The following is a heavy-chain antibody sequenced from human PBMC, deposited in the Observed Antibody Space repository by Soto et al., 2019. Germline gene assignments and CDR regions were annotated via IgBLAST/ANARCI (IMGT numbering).Heavy chain of an antibody. V-gene: IGHV3-15*01. CDR2: ITTKSQGGTT. J-gene: IGHJ4*02. Sequence: EVQLVESGGGLVKPGESLRLSCAAPGFTLSNVWMNWVRQAPGKGLEWVARITTKSQGGTTDYAAPVKGRFIISRDESKNMLYLQMNSLKTEDTGVYYCADIAVSHTGDYWGQGTLVTVSS. D-gene: IGHD6-19*01. CDR3: ADIAVSHTGDY. CDR1: GFTLSNVW.